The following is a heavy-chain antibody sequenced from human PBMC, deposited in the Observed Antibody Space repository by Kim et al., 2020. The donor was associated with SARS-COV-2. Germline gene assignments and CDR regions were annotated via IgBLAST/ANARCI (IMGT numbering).Heavy chain of an antibody. D-gene: IGHD2-2*01. Sequence: GGSLRLSCAASGFTFSSYSMNWVRQAPGKGLEWVSSISSSSSYIYYADSVKGRFTISRDNAKNSLYLQMNSLRAEDTAVYYCARDLIGSTKTYYYYGMDVWGQGTTVTVSS. CDR1: GFTFSSYS. J-gene: IGHJ6*02. CDR3: ARDLIGSTKTYYYYGMDV. V-gene: IGHV3-21*01. CDR2: ISSSSSYI.